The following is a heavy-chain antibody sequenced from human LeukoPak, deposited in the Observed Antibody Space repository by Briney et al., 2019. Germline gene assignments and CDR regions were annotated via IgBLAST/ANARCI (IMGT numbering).Heavy chain of an antibody. CDR3: ARGSCSGGSCYGMDV. CDR1: GYTFTSYD. V-gene: IGHV1-8*02. D-gene: IGHD2-15*01. CDR2: MNPNSGNT. Sequence: ASVKVSCKASGYTFTSYDINWVRQATGQGLEWMGWMNPNSGNTGYAQKFQGRVTMTRDTSTSTVYMELSSLRSEDTAVYYCARGSCSGGSCYGMDVWGQGTTVTVSS. J-gene: IGHJ6*02.